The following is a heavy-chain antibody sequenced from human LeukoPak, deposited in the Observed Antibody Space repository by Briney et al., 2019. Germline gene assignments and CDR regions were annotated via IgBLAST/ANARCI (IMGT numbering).Heavy chain of an antibody. V-gene: IGHV4-30-2*01. CDR1: GFSISSDGNT. CDR3: ARGIKFRSMGLYFDY. Sequence: PAQTLTLTCAASGFSISSDGNTWIRNPPPQGQDLESFMYIYRSGSTYYNPSLRSRITISENRTKNQFSLKQSSVTDADTAVYDCARGIKFRSMGLYFDYWGEGTLVAVSS. CDR2: IYRSGST. J-gene: IGHJ4*02. D-gene: IGHD3-10*01.